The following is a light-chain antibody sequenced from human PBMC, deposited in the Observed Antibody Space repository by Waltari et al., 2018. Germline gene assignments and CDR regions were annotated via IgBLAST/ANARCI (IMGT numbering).Light chain of an antibody. Sequence: EIVMTQSPATLSVSPGERANLSCRPSQSVSSNLAWYQQKPGQAPRLLIYGASTRATGIPARFSGSGSGTEFTLTISSLQSEDFAVYYCQQYNNWPPGDTFGQGTKLEIK. J-gene: IGKJ2*01. V-gene: IGKV3-15*01. CDR2: GAS. CDR3: QQYNNWPPGDT. CDR1: QSVSSN.